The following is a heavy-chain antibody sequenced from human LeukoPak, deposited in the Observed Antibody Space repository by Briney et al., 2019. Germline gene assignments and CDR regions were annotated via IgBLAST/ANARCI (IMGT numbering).Heavy chain of an antibody. CDR1: GFTFSSYW. J-gene: IGHJ4*02. CDR3: ARERTTFDY. D-gene: IGHD1-1*01. V-gene: IGHV3-74*01. CDR2: IHNEGSST. Sequence: GGSLRLSCAASGFTFSSYWMHWVRQAPGKGLVWVSRIHNEGSSTTYADSVKGRFTISRDNAKNTLYLQMNSLRAEDTAVYYCARERTTFDYWGQGTLVTVSS.